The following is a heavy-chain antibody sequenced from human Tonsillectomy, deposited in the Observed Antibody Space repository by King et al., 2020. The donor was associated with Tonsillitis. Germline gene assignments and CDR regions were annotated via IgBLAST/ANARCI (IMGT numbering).Heavy chain of an antibody. CDR3: AVLIRLSGGRFFDY. V-gene: IGHV1-58*01. Sequence: QLVQSGPEVKKPGTSVKVSCKASGFTFTSSAVQWVRQARGQRLEWIGWIVVGSGNTNYAQKFQERVTITRDMSTSTAYMELISLRSEDTAVYYCAVLIRLSGGRFFDYWGQGTLVTVSS. CDR1: GFTFTSSA. CDR2: IVVGSGNT. J-gene: IGHJ4*02. D-gene: IGHD3-16*01.